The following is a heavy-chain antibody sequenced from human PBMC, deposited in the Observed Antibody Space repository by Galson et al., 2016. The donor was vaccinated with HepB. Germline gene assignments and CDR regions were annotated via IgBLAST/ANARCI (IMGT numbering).Heavy chain of an antibody. CDR1: GFTFSRYG. CDR2: IKQDGSEK. Sequence: SLRLSCAASGFTFSRYGMHWVRQAPGKGLEWVANIKQDGSEKYYVDSVKGRFTISRDNSKNTLYLQMNSLRAEDTAVYYCAKELWLSRHPGVGYLDYWGQGTLVTVSS. V-gene: IGHV3-30*02. D-gene: IGHD2-21*01. CDR3: AKELWLSRHPGVGYLDY. J-gene: IGHJ4*02.